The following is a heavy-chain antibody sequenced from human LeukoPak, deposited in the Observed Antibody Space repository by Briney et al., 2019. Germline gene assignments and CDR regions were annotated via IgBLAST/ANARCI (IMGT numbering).Heavy chain of an antibody. CDR1: GFSFSSNT. Sequence: GGSLRLSCAGSGFSFSSNTMSWVRQAPGRGLEWVSAISNNGGRTDYADSVKGRFTISRDNSKSTLYLYMDSLRAEDTAVYYCARTRNLGYCSSTSCPNFDYWGQGTLVTVSS. CDR3: ARTRNLGYCSSTSCPNFDY. CDR2: ISNNGGRT. V-gene: IGHV3-23*01. D-gene: IGHD2-2*01. J-gene: IGHJ4*02.